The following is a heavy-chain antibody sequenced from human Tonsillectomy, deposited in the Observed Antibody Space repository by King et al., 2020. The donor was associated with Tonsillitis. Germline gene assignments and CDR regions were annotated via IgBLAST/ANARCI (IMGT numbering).Heavy chain of an antibody. V-gene: IGHV3-48*01. CDR2: ISSSVSTI. Sequence: VQLVESGGGLVQPGVSLRLSCAASGFTFSSYSMNWVRQAPGKGLEWVSFISSSVSTIYYADSVKGRFTISRDNAKNSLYLQMNSLRAEDTAVYYCARDRLTISGDYYMDGGGRGTTVTVSS. CDR1: GFTFSSYS. CDR3: ARDRLTISGDYYMDG. D-gene: IGHD3-3*01. J-gene: IGHJ6*03.